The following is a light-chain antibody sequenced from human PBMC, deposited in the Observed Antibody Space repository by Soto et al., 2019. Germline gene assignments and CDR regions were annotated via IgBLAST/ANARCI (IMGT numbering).Light chain of an antibody. CDR3: QLSGSTLTWT. J-gene: IGKJ1*01. Sequence: VLTQSPGTLSLSPGERATLSCRASQSVNSDYVGWYQKKGGQAPRLLIYGATTRATGIPDRFSGSGSGTDFTLTISRLQPEDCAVYFCQLSGSTLTWTFGQGTKVEIK. CDR1: QSVNSDY. CDR2: GAT. V-gene: IGKV3-20*01.